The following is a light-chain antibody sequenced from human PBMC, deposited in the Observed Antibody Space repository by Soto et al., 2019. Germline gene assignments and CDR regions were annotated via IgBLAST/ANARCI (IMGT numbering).Light chain of an antibody. V-gene: IGKV1-39*01. CDR2: TAS. CDR1: QTIRKY. Sequence: IQMTQSPSSLSASVGDSVTITCRASQTIRKYLNWYQQKPRKAPKLLIYTASRLQSGVPSRFNGSGSETDFTLTINNLQPEDFATYYCQQSYRTPPITFGQGTRLDI. J-gene: IGKJ5*01. CDR3: QQSYRTPPIT.